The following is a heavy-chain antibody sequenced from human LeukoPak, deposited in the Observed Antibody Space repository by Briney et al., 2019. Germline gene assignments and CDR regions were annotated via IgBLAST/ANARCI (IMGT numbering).Heavy chain of an antibody. CDR3: ASTGYDYGDFYFDY. V-gene: IGHV4-30-4*08. D-gene: IGHD4-17*01. CDR1: GGSISSGDYY. J-gene: IGHJ4*02. Sequence: PSQTLSLTCTVSGGSISSGDYYWSWIRQPPGKGLEWIGYIYYSGSTYYNPSLKSRVTISVDTSKNQFSLKLSSVTAADTAVYYCASTGYDYGDFYFDYWGQGTLVTVSS. CDR2: IYYSGST.